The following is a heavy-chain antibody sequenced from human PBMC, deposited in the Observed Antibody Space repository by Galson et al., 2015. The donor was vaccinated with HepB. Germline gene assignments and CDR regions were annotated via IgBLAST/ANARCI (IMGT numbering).Heavy chain of an antibody. CDR1: GFTFSSYW. D-gene: IGHD3-10*01. Sequence: SLRLSCAASGFTFSSYWMNWVRQAPGKGLEWVAHINQDGSSKYYVDSVKGRFTISRDNAKGSVYLQLDSLRAEDTAVYYCARRLSLVRGIITKPDYYYGMDVWGQGTTVTVAS. J-gene: IGHJ6*02. CDR3: ARRLSLVRGIITKPDYYYGMDV. V-gene: IGHV3-7*03. CDR2: INQDGSSK.